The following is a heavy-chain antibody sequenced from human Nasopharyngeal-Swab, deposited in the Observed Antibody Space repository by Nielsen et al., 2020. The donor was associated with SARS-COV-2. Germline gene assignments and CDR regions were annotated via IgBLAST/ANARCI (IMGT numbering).Heavy chain of an antibody. V-gene: IGHV4-31*02. Sequence: PGKGLEWIGYIYYSGSTYYNPSLKSRVTISVDTSKNQFSLKLSSVTAADTAVYYCARGAIDCYDSSGYGDWGQGTLVTVSS. CDR3: ARGAIDCYDSSGYGD. CDR2: IYYSGST. J-gene: IGHJ4*02. D-gene: IGHD3-22*01.